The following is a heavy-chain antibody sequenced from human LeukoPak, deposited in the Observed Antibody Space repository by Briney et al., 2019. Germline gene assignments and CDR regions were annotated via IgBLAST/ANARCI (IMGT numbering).Heavy chain of an antibody. CDR1: GGSISSGSYY. Sequence: PSETLSLTCTVSGGSISSGSYYWSWIRQPAGKGLEWIGRIYTSGSTNYNPSLKSRVTISVDTSKNQLSLKLSSVTAADTAVYYCARIYYYDSSGPFDYWGQGTLVTVSS. V-gene: IGHV4-61*02. CDR2: IYTSGST. D-gene: IGHD3-22*01. CDR3: ARIYYYDSSGPFDY. J-gene: IGHJ4*02.